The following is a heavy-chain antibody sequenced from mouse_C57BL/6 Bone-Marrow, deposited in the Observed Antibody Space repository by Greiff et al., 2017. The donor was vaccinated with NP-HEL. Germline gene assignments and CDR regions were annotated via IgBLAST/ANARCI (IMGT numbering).Heavy chain of an antibody. Sequence: QVQLKESGAELVRPGTSVKMSCKASGYTFTNYWIGWAKQRPGHGLEWIGDIYPGGGYTNYNEKFKGKATLTADKSSSTAYMQFSSLTSEDSAIYYCARRGVTTYYAMDYWGQGTSVTVSS. CDR1: GYTFTNYW. CDR3: ARRGVTTYYAMDY. V-gene: IGHV1-63*01. J-gene: IGHJ4*01. CDR2: IYPGGGYT. D-gene: IGHD2-2*01.